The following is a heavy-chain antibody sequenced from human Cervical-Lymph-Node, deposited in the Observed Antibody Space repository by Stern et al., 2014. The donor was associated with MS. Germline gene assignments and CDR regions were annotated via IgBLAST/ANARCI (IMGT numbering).Heavy chain of an antibody. J-gene: IGHJ5*02. D-gene: IGHD5/OR15-5a*01. CDR3: ASRSTDPQNWFDP. CDR2: INHSGST. V-gene: IGHV4-34*01. CDR1: GASITSYY. Sequence: VQLQESGPGLLRPSETLSLTCTVSGASITSYYWSWIRQPPGKGLEWIGEINHSGSTNYNPSLKSRVTISVDTSKNQFSLKLSSVTAADTAVYYCASRSTDPQNWFDPWGQGTLVTVSS.